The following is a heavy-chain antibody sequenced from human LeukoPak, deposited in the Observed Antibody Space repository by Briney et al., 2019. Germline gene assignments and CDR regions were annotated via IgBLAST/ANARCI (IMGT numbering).Heavy chain of an antibody. CDR1: GYTFTSYD. CDR3: ARVGLYDFWSGKSFYYYYYMDV. CDR2: MNPNSGNT. Sequence: ASVKVSCKASGYTFTSYDINWVRQATGQGLEWMGWMNPNSGNTGYAQKFQGRVTITRNTSISTAYMELSSLRSEDTAVYYCARVGLYDFWSGKSFYYYYYMDVWGKGTTVTVSS. J-gene: IGHJ6*03. D-gene: IGHD3-3*01. V-gene: IGHV1-8*03.